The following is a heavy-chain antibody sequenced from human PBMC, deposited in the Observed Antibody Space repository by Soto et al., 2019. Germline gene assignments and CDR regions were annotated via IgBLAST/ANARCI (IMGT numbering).Heavy chain of an antibody. CDR3: AKGKGGSLSYLFDY. CDR2: INDNGIAI. D-gene: IGHD3-16*01. J-gene: IGHJ4*02. Sequence: PGGSLRLSCLASGFTFSDHAMSWVRQDTGKGLEWVSSINDNGIAIFYADSGQGRFTISRDNSKNTLYLQMNGLRAEDTALYYCAKGKGGSLSYLFDYWGQGTLVTVSS. CDR1: GFTFSDHA. V-gene: IGHV3-23*01.